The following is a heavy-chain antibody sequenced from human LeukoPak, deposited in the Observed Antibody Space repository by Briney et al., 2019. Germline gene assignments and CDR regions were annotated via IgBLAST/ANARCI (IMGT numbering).Heavy chain of an antibody. CDR2: ISGSGERT. CDR1: GFMLSVYA. Sequence: GGSLRLSCVASGFMLSVYAMMWPRQAPGKGLEWVSIISGSGERTYYTDSVKGRFTVSRDNSKNTLYLQMKSLRAEDTAVYYCVSQSYSGSDNYYFHYWGQGTLVAVSS. J-gene: IGHJ4*02. CDR3: VSQSYSGSDNYYFHY. D-gene: IGHD1-26*01. V-gene: IGHV3-23*01.